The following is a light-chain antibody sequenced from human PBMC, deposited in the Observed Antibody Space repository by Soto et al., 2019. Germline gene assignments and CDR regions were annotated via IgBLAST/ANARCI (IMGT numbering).Light chain of an antibody. CDR3: QSYDSSLSGGV. CDR1: SSNIGAGYD. V-gene: IGLV1-40*01. Sequence: QPVLTQPPSVSGAPGQRVTISCTGSSSNIGAGYDVHWYQQLPGTAPKLLIYTNSNRPSGVPDRFSGSKSGTSASLAITGLQAEDVADSYCQSYDSSLSGGVFGGGTKLTVL. J-gene: IGLJ2*01. CDR2: TNS.